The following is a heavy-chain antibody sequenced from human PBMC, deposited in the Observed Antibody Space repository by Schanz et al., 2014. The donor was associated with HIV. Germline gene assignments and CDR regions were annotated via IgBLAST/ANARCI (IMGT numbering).Heavy chain of an antibody. D-gene: IGHD3-10*01. CDR1: GFTLTTYS. CDR3: VRETSSGVDYFDY. Sequence: EVQLVESGGGLVQPGVSLRLSCAASGFTLTTYSMNWVRQAPGKGLEWISSISSNTNYINYADSVKGRFTISRDNANNSVYLQMNSLRGEDTAVYYCVRETSSGVDYFDYWGQGTLVTVSS. CDR2: ISSNTNYI. J-gene: IGHJ4*02. V-gene: IGHV3-21*01.